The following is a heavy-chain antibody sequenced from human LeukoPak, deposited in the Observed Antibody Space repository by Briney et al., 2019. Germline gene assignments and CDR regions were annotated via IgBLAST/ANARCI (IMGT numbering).Heavy chain of an antibody. Sequence: NPGGSLRLSCAASGFTFSSYSMNWVRQAPGQGREWVSSISSSSSYIYYADSVKGRFTISRDNAKNSLYLQMNSLRAEDTAVYYCARAEGYYYDSSGYYPETHRFDYWGQGTLVTVSS. CDR3: ARAEGYYYDSSGYYPETHRFDY. V-gene: IGHV3-21*01. D-gene: IGHD3-22*01. CDR2: ISSSSSYI. J-gene: IGHJ4*02. CDR1: GFTFSSYS.